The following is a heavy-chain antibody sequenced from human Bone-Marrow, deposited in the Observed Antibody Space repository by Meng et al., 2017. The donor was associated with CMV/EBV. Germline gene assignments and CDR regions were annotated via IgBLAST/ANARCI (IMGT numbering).Heavy chain of an antibody. J-gene: IGHJ4*02. CDR3: AREVASGIFGVDY. D-gene: IGHD3-3*02. CDR2: ISSSGSTI. CDR1: AFAFSDSY. Sequence: CSASAFAFSDSYMSWIRQAPGKGLEWVSYISSSGSTIYYADSVKGRFTISRDNAKNSLYLQMNSLRAEDTAVYYCAREVASGIFGVDYWGQGTLVTVSS. V-gene: IGHV3-11*04.